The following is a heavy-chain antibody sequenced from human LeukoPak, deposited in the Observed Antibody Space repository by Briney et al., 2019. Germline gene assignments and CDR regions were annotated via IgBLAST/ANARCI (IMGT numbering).Heavy chain of an antibody. Sequence: GGAPRLSCAASGFTLSSYGMHSGRPAPGKGVGWVAFIRYDGSNKYYADSVKGRFTISRDNSKNTLYLQMNSLRAEDTAVYYCAKLAAAGFDYWGQGTLVTVSS. V-gene: IGHV3-30*02. J-gene: IGHJ4*02. D-gene: IGHD6-13*01. CDR1: GFTLSSYG. CDR3: AKLAAAGFDY. CDR2: IRYDGSNK.